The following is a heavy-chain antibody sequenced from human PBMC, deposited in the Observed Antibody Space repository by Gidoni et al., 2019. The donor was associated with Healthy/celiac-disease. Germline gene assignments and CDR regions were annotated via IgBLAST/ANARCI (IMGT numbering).Heavy chain of an antibody. CDR1: GYSFTSYW. CDR3: ARRQEHCSSTSCYLDAFDI. Sequence: EVQLVQSGAEVNKPGESLKISCKGSGYSFTSYWSGWVRQMPGKGREWMGIIYPGDSDTRYSPSFQGQVTISADKSISTAYLQWSSLKASDTAMYYCARRQEHCSSTSCYLDAFDIWGQGTMVTVSS. CDR2: IYPGDSDT. V-gene: IGHV5-51*01. D-gene: IGHD2-2*01. J-gene: IGHJ3*02.